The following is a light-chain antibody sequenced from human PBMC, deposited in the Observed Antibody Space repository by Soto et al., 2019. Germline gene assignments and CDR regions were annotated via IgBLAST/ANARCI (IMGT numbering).Light chain of an antibody. J-gene: IGKJ1*01. CDR3: QQSYSILWT. Sequence: DIQMTQSPSILSASVGDRVTITCRASQSVSSWLAWYQQKPGKAPKILIYDASSLESGVPSRFSGSGSGTDFTLTISSLQPEDFATYYCQQSYSILWTFGQGTKVDI. CDR2: DAS. CDR1: QSVSSW. V-gene: IGKV1-5*01.